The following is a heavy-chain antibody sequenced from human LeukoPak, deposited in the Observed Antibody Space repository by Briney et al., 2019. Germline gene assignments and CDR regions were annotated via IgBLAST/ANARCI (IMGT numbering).Heavy chain of an antibody. CDR1: GFTFSSYA. CDR3: ARGTTVAGTGGGFHY. D-gene: IGHD6-19*01. J-gene: IGHJ4*02. Sequence: GGSLRLSCTVSGFTFSSYAMSWVRQAPGKGLEWVSAISGSGGTTYYADSVKGRFTISRDNSKSTLYLQMNSLRADDTAVYCCARGTTVAGTGGGFHYWGQGTLVTVSS. V-gene: IGHV3-23*01. CDR2: ISGSGGTT.